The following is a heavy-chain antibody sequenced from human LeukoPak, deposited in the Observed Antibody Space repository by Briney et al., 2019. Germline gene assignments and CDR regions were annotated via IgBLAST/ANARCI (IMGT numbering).Heavy chain of an antibody. J-gene: IGHJ4*02. CDR3: ARGPPNWGMVGY. V-gene: IGHV1-8*01. CDR1: GYTFTSFD. CDR2: MKSNNGHT. D-gene: IGHD7-27*01. Sequence: ASVKVSCKASGYTFTSFDFNWVRQATGQGLEWMGWMKSNNGHTGYAQKFQGRVTMTRDASISTAYMELSSLTFEDTAVYYCARGPPNWGMVGYWGQGTLVTVSS.